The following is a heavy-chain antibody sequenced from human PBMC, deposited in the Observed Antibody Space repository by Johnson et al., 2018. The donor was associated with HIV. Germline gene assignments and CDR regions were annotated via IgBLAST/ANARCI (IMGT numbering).Heavy chain of an antibody. CDR3: AKDLPGTSSQEAFDI. J-gene: IGHJ3*02. V-gene: IGHV3-30-3*01. CDR1: GFTFSSYA. Sequence: QVQLVESGGVVVQPGRSLRLSCAASGFTFSSYAMHWVRQAPGKGLEWVAVISYDGSNKYYADSVKGRFTISRDNSKNTLYLQMNSLRAEDTAFYYCAKDLPGTSSQEAFDIWGQGTMVTVSS. D-gene: IGHD2-2*01. CDR2: ISYDGSNK.